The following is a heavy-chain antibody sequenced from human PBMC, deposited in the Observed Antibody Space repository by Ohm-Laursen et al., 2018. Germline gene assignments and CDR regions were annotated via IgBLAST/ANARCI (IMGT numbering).Heavy chain of an antibody. J-gene: IGHJ5*02. V-gene: IGHV4-38-2*01. CDR1: GYSISSGYF. CDR3: ARGLWWFDP. Sequence: SQTLSLTCAVSGYSISSGYFWGWIRQPPGKGLEWIGTIYHSGSTYYNPSLKSRFTISVDTSKNTFSRNLSSVTAADTALYYCARGLWWFDPWGQGTLVTVSS. CDR2: IYHSGST.